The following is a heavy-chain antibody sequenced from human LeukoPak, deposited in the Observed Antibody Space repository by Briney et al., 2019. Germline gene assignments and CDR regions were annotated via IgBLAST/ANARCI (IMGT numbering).Heavy chain of an antibody. D-gene: IGHD3-10*01. V-gene: IGHV3-23*01. CDR1: GFTFSSYW. CDR3: AKDRRAGSYDY. J-gene: IGHJ4*02. Sequence: GGSLRLSCAASGFTFSSYWMSWVRQAPGKGLEWVSAISGSGGNTYYADSVKGRFTISRDNSKNTLYLQMNSLRAEDTAVYYCAKDRRAGSYDYWGQGTLVTVSS. CDR2: ISGSGGNT.